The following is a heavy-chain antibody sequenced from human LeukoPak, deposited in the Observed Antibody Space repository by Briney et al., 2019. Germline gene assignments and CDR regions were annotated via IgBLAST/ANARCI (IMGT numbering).Heavy chain of an antibody. D-gene: IGHD3-3*01. CDR3: ARGGRDFWSGPDY. CDR2: IYYSGST. CDR1: GGSISSSSYY. J-gene: IGHJ4*02. Sequence: SETLSLTCTVSGGSISSSSYYWGWIRQPPGKGLEWIGSIYYSGSTYYNPSLKSRVTISVDTSKNQFSLKLSSVTAADTAVYYCARGGRDFWSGPDYWGQGTLVTVSS. V-gene: IGHV4-39*01.